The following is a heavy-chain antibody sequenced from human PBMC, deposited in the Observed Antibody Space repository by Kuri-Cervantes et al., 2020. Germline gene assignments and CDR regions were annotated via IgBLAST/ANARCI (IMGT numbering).Heavy chain of an antibody. CDR2: IKQDGSEK. J-gene: IGHJ6*02. V-gene: IGHV3-7*01. CDR3: ARASYYDILTGYSDYYGMDV. D-gene: IGHD3-9*01. Sequence: GESLKISCAASGFTFSSNWMSWVRQAPGKGLEWVANIKQDGSEKYYVDSVKGRFTISRDNAKNSLYLQMNSLRAEDTAVYYCARASYYDILTGYSDYYGMDVWGQGTTVTVSS. CDR1: GFTFSSNW.